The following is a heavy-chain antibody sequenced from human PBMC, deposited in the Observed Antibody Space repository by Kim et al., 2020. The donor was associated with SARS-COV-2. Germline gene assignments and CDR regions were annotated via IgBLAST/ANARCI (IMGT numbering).Heavy chain of an antibody. D-gene: IGHD3-3*01. Sequence: GGSLRLSCAASGFTFSNAWMSWVRQAPGKGLEWVGRIKSKTDGGTTDYAAPVKGRFTISRDDSKNTLYLQMNSLKTEDTAVYYCTTDRVDFWSGYHDAFDIWGQGTMVTVSS. CDR1: GFTFSNAW. J-gene: IGHJ3*02. V-gene: IGHV3-15*01. CDR2: IKSKTDGGTT. CDR3: TTDRVDFWSGYHDAFDI.